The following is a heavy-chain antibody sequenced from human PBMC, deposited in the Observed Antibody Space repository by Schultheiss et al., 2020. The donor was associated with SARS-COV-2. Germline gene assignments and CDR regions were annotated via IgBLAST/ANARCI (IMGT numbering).Heavy chain of an antibody. V-gene: IGHV4-59*01. CDR3: AKDPRYNYPTNAFDL. Sequence: SETLSLTCTVSGDSISRWYCAWVRQPPGRGLEWIGFIYYGATTNYNPSLKSRVTISADTSENHLTLKLKSVTPADTAVYYCAKDPRYNYPTNAFDLWGQGIRVTVSS. D-gene: IGHD5-24*01. J-gene: IGHJ3*01. CDR2: IYYGATT. CDR1: GDSISRWY.